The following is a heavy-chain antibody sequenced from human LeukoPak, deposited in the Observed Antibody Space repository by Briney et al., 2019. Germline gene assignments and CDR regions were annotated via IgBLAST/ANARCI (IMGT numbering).Heavy chain of an antibody. CDR3: ARVVVGAADN. Sequence: SETLSLTCTVSGGSISSGGYYWSWIRQHPGKGLEWIGYIYYSGSTYYNPSLKSRVTISVDTSKNQFSLRLSSVTAADTAVYYCARVVVGAADNWGQGTLVTVSS. J-gene: IGHJ4*02. V-gene: IGHV4-31*03. CDR1: GGSISSGGYY. D-gene: IGHD2-15*01. CDR2: IYYSGST.